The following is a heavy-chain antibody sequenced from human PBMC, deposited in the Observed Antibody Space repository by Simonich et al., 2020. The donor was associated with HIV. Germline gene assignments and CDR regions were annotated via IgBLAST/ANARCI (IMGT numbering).Heavy chain of an antibody. J-gene: IGHJ4*02. D-gene: IGHD4-17*01. CDR1: GGSFSGYY. V-gene: IGHV4-34*01. CDR3: ARRHPTTVTTPYFDY. CDR2: INHSGST. Sequence: QVQLQQWGAGLLKPSEPLSLTCAVYGGSFSGYYWSWIPQPPGKGLEWIGEINHSGSTNYNPSHKSRVTISVDTSKNQFSLKLSSVTAADTAVYYCARRHPTTVTTPYFDYWGQGTLVTVSS.